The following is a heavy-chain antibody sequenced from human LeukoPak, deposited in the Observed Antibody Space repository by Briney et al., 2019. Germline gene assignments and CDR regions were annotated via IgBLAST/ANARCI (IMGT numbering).Heavy chain of an antibody. V-gene: IGHV3-21*01. J-gene: IGHJ4*02. CDR1: GFTFSSYS. D-gene: IGHD3-9*01. CDR3: GYDFLNY. Sequence: HRGSLRLSCAASGFTFSSYSMNWVRQAPGKGLEWVSSISSSSSYIYYADSVKGRFTISKDNAKNSLYLQMNSLRAEDTAVYWCGYDFLNYWGQGTLVTVSS. CDR2: ISSSSSYI.